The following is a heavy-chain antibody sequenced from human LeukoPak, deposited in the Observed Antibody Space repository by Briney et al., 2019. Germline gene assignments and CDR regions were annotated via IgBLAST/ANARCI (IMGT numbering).Heavy chain of an antibody. J-gene: IGHJ4*02. D-gene: IGHD3-16*02. V-gene: IGHV3-7*01. CDR1: GFSFSSNW. Sequence: GGSLRLSCAVSGFSFSSNWMGWVRQAPGKGLEWVANIKRGGTEKYLVDSVRGRFSISRDNAENLLYLQMDSLRAEDTAVYFCARSSPCDYVWDNYRPFDDWGQGTLVTVSS. CDR2: IKRGGTEK. CDR3: ARSSPCDYVWDNYRPFDD.